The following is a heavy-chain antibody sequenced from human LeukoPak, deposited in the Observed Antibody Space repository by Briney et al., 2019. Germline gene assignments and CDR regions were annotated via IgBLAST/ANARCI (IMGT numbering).Heavy chain of an antibody. Sequence: PSETLSLTCTVSGGSISSYYWSWIRQPPGKGLEWIGYIYYSGSTNYNPSLKSRVTISVDTSKNQFSLKLSSVTAADTAVYYCARASFERRGYSYGDAFDIWGQGTMVTVSS. CDR3: ARASFERRGYSYGDAFDI. J-gene: IGHJ3*02. V-gene: IGHV4-59*01. CDR1: GGSISSYY. D-gene: IGHD5-18*01. CDR2: IYYSGST.